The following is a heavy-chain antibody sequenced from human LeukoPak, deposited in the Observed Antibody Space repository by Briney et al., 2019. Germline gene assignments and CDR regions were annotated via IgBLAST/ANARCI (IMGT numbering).Heavy chain of an antibody. CDR2: FHTDGGI. D-gene: IGHD3-10*01. CDR3: ARGSGPGVTTIDS. J-gene: IGHJ4*02. V-gene: IGHV3-13*01. CDR1: GFNFSNYD. Sequence: GGSLRLSCADSGFNFSNYDMHWVRQAPGKGLEWVSAFHTDGGIYYLDSVKGRFTVSREDDKNSLHLHLNSLRAGDTAVYHCARGSGPGVTTIDSWGRGTLVIVSS.